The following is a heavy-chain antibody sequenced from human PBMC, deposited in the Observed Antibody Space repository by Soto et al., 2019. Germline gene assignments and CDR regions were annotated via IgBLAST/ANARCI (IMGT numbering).Heavy chain of an antibody. D-gene: IGHD6-19*01. CDR1: GYTFTSYG. V-gene: IGHV1-18*01. J-gene: IGHJ4*02. CDR2: ISAYNGNT. Sequence: ASVKVSCKASGYTFTSYGISWVRQAPGQGLEWMGWISAYNGNTNYAQKLQGRVTMTTDTSTSTAYMELRSLRSEDTAVYYCAAGRIAVAGPVFDYWGQGTLVTVSS. CDR3: AAGRIAVAGPVFDY.